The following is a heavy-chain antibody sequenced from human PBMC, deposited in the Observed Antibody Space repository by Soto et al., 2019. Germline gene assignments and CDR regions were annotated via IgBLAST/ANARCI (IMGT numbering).Heavy chain of an antibody. CDR3: ARDSGDSSSWYPFDY. CDR2: IYYSGST. CDR1: GGSISSYY. V-gene: IGHV4-59*01. J-gene: IGHJ4*02. D-gene: IGHD6-13*01. Sequence: SETLSLTCTVSGGSISSYYWSWIRQPPGKGLEWIGYIYYSGSTNYNPSLKSRVTISVDTSKNQFSLKLSSVTAADTAVYYCARDSGDSSSWYPFDYWGKGTLVTVSS.